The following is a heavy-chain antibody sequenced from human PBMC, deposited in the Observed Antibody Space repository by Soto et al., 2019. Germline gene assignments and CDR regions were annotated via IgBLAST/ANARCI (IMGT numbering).Heavy chain of an antibody. CDR1: GFNVIDYY. V-gene: IGHV3-11*06. CDR3: ARLAY. J-gene: IGHJ4*02. CDR2: ISSGSSDT. Sequence: GGSLRLSWGASGFNVIDYYVSWVRQVPGKGLQWVASISSGSSDTWYADSVKGRFIISRDNAQNSLFLQMNTLRPEDTAMYYCARLAYWGPGTQVTLSS.